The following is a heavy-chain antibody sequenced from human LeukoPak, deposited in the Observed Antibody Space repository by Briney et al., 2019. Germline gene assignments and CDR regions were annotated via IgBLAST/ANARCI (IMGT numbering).Heavy chain of an antibody. J-gene: IGHJ4*02. D-gene: IGHD6-13*01. CDR1: GGSISSYY. CDR3: ARVRGYSSSPFDY. Sequence: PSETLSLTCTVSGGSISSYYWSWIRQPPGKGLEWIGYIYYSGSTYYNPSLKSRVTISVDTSKNQFSLKLSSVTAADTAVYYCARVRGYSSSPFDYWGQGTLVTVSS. V-gene: IGHV4-59*12. CDR2: IYYSGST.